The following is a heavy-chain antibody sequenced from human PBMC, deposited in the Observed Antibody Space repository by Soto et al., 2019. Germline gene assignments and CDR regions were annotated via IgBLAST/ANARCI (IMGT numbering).Heavy chain of an antibody. J-gene: IGHJ4*02. V-gene: IGHV3-30-3*01. Sequence: QVQLVESGGGVVQPGRSLRLSCAASGFTFSPYAMHWVRQAPGKGLERVALISYDGSNEYYADSVKGRFTISRDNSKITLYLRMTSLRAEDRAVYFCARDIRSVILGSATVYWGQGTLVTVSS. CDR2: ISYDGSNE. CDR1: GFTFSPYA. D-gene: IGHD3-22*01. CDR3: ARDIRSVILGSATVY.